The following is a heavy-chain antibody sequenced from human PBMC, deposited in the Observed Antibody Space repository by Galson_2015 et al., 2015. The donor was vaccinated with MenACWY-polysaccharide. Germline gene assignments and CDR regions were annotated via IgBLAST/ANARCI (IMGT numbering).Heavy chain of an antibody. J-gene: IGHJ4*02. Sequence: SLRLSCAASGFIISGYWMSWVRQAPGKGLEWVANIKQDESEKNYVDSVKGRFTISRDNAKNSLYLQMNSLRPEDTAVYYCARYVTTGGQIRYFDYWGQGALVTVSS. D-gene: IGHD3-22*01. CDR2: IKQDESEK. V-gene: IGHV3-7*01. CDR1: GFIISGYW. CDR3: ARYVTTGGQIRYFDY.